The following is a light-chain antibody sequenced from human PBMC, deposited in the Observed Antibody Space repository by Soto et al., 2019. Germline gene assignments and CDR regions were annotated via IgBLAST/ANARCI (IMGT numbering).Light chain of an antibody. CDR3: LQHKSYQWT. V-gene: IGKV1-17*03. Sequence: DIQMTQSPSALSASVGDRVIITCLSSQPISNYLAWFQQKPGQAPKRLIYAASTLQSGVPSRFSGSGSGTEFSLTIDTLEPEDFATYFCLQHKSYQWTFGQGTKVDIK. J-gene: IGKJ1*01. CDR2: AAS. CDR1: QPISNY.